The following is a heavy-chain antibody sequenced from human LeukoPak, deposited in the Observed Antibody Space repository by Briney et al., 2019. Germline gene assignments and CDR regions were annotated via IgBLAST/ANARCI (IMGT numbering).Heavy chain of an antibody. CDR3: ARKLQLADAFDI. D-gene: IGHD6-13*01. V-gene: IGHV3-11*06. CDR2: ISSSSSYT. CDR1: GFTLSDYY. J-gene: IGHJ3*02. Sequence: GGSLRLSCAASGFTLSDYYMSWIRQAPGKGLEWVSYISSSSSYTSYADSVKGRFTISRDNAKNSLYLQMNSLRAEDTAVYYCARKLQLADAFDIWGQGTMVTVSS.